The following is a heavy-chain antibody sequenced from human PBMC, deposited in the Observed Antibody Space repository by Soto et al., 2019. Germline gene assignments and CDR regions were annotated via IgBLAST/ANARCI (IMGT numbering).Heavy chain of an antibody. CDR2: IKDGGST. V-gene: IGHV4-34*01. CDR1: GGSFTGYY. CDR3: ARGQEGVVATH. J-gene: IGHJ4*02. Sequence: QVQLQQWGAGLLKPSETLSLTCAVNGGSFTGYYWSWVRQPPGKGLEWIGEIKDGGSTNYSPSLRSRVTIPADTSNKQFSLKVTAVTAADTAVYYCARGQEGVVATHWDQGTLVTVSS. D-gene: IGHD2-15*01.